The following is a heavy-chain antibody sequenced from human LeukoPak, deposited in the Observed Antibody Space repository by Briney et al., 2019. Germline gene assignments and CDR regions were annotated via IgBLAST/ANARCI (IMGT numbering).Heavy chain of an antibody. CDR2: IIPIFGTA. V-gene: IGHV1-69*13. CDR3: ARDRGYCSSTSCYRRVVRYNWFDP. J-gene: IGHJ5*02. CDR1: GGTFSSYA. Sequence: ASVKVSCKASGGTFSSYAISWVRQAPGQGLEWMGGIIPIFGTANYAQKFQGRVTITADESTSTAYMELSSLRSEDTAVYYCARDRGYCSSTSCYRRVVRYNWFDPWGQGTLVTVSS. D-gene: IGHD2-2*01.